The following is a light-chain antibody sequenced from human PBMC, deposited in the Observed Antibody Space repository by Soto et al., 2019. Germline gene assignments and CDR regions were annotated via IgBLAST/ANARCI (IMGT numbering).Light chain of an antibody. CDR3: SSYGGSNNVV. CDR2: GNG. Sequence: QSVLTQPPSVSGAPGQRVTISCSGTSSSIGAGYEVHWYHQLPGTAPKLVVSGNGNRPSGVPDRLSASKSGTSASLAITGLQAEDEGHYYCSSYGGSNNVVFGGGTKLTVL. CDR1: SSSIGAGYE. J-gene: IGLJ2*01. V-gene: IGLV1-40*01.